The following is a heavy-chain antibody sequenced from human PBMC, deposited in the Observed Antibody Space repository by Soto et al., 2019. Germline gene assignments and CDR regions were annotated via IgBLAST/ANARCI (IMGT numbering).Heavy chain of an antibody. CDR2: IRSNGADK. D-gene: IGHD4-17*01. CDR3: AADYLRHNSLNGYYYSYGMDV. V-gene: IGHV3-23*01. Sequence: VQLLESGGGFVQPGGSLRLSCAASGITFSTYAMSWVRRAPGKGLEWVSTIRSNGADKQYADFVKGRFTVSRDSSKSTLSLQMNSLRAEDTAVYYCAADYLRHNSLNGYYYSYGMDVWGQGTTVTVSS. J-gene: IGHJ6*02. CDR1: GITFSTYA.